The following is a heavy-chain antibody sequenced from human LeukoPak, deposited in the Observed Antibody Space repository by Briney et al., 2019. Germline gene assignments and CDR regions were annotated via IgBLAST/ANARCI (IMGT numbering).Heavy chain of an antibody. CDR1: GFTFSSYA. CDR3: ARVRVAWDIVVVPAAGYFQH. Sequence: GGSLRLSCAASGFTFSSYAMHWVRQAPGKGLEWVAVISYDGSNKYYADSVKGRFTISRDNSKNTLYLQMNSLRAEDTAVYYCARVRVAWDIVVVPAAGYFQHWGQGTLVTVSS. CDR2: ISYDGSNK. V-gene: IGHV3-30*04. J-gene: IGHJ1*01. D-gene: IGHD2-2*01.